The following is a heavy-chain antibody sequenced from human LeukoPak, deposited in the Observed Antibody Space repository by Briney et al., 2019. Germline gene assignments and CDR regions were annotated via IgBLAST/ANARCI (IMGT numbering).Heavy chain of an antibody. CDR2: INAGNGNT. Sequence: ASVKVSCKASGYTFTSYAMHWVRQAPGQRLEWMGWINAGNGNTKYSQKFQGRVTITRDTSASTAYMELSSLRSEDTAVYYCAREGPITSGSYPFDYWGQGTLVTVSS. V-gene: IGHV1-3*01. CDR1: GYTFTSYA. CDR3: AREGPITSGSYPFDY. J-gene: IGHJ4*02. D-gene: IGHD1-26*01.